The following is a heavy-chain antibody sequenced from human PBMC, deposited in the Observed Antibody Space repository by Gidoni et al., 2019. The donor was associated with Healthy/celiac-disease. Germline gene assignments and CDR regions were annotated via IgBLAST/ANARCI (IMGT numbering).Heavy chain of an antibody. CDR1: GFTFSSYS. D-gene: IGHD3-3*01. V-gene: IGHV3-48*02. CDR2: ISSSSSTI. CDR3: ARGNYDFWSGYPLDY. J-gene: IGHJ4*02. Sequence: EVQLVESGGGLVQPGGSLSLSCAASGFTFSSYSMNWVRQAPGKGLEWVSYISSSSSTIYYADSVKGRFTISRDNAKNSLYLQMNSLRDEDTAVYYCARGNYDFWSGYPLDYWGQGTLVTVSS.